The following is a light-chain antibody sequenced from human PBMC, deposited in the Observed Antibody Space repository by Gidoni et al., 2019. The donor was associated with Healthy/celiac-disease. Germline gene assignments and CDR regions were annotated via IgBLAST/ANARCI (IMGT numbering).Light chain of an antibody. CDR2: KAS. J-gene: IGKJ1*01. CDR1: QSISSW. CDR3: QQYNSYWT. Sequence: DIQMTQSPSTLSASVGDRVTITCRASQSISSWLAWYQQKPGKAPKLLIYKASTLASGVPSRFSGSGSGTEFTLTICSLQPDDFATYYCQQYNSYWTFGQXTKVEIK. V-gene: IGKV1-5*03.